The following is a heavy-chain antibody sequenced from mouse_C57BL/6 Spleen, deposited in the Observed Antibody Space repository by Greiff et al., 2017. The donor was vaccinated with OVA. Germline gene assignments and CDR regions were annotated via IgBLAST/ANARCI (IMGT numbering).Heavy chain of an antibody. CDR1: GFSLTSYA. V-gene: IGHV2-9-1*01. CDR3: ARNGVLRSLYAMDY. CDR2: IWTGGGT. D-gene: IGHD1-1*01. J-gene: IGHJ4*01. Sequence: VQLVESGPGLVAPSQSLSITCTVSGFSLTSYAISWVRQPPGKGLEWLGVIWTGGGTNYNSAIKSRLSISKDNSKSQVFLKMNSLQTDDTARYYCARNGVLRSLYAMDYWGQGTSVTVSS.